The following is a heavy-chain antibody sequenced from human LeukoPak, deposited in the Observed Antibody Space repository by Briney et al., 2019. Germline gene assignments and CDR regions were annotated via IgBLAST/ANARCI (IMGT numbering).Heavy chain of an antibody. CDR3: AREAGGYYFDY. J-gene: IGHJ4*02. CDR2: IIPIFGTA. V-gene: IGHV1-69*05. Sequence: ASVKVSCKASGGTFSSYAISWVRQAPGQGLEWMGGIIPIFGTANSAQKFQGRVTITTDESTSTAYMELSSLRSEDTAVYYCAREAGGYYFDYWGQGTLVTVSS. CDR1: GGTFSSYA. D-gene: IGHD3-10*01.